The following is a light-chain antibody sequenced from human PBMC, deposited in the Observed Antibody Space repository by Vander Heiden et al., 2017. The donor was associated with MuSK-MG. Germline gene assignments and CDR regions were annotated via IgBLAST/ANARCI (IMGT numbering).Light chain of an antibody. V-gene: IGKV1-39*01. CDR2: AVS. CDR3: QQADSFPFT. J-gene: IGKJ3*01. Sequence: DIQMTQSPSSLSASVGDRVTITCRASQSISGYLNWYQQKPGKAPNLVIYAVSSLQSGVPSRFSGSGSGTAFTLPISRLQPEDFAAYYWQQADSFPFTFGHGTKMDIK. CDR1: QSISGY.